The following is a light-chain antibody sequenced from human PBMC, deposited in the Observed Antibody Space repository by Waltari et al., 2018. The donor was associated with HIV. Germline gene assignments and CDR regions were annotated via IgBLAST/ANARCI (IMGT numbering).Light chain of an antibody. V-gene: IGLV4-69*01. CDR3: QSWGAGGV. CDR2: INSYGSH. CDR1: SGHITYA. J-gene: IGLJ3*02. Sequence: VLTQSPSASASLGDSVKLTCTLDSGHITYAIAWHQHRPEKGPRFLMKINSYGSHYKGDDIPDRFSGSSSGAERFLIISRVQSDDEADYYCQSWGAGGVFGGGTKLTVL.